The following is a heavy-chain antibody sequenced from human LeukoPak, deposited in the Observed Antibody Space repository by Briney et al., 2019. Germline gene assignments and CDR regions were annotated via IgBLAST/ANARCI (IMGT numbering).Heavy chain of an antibody. V-gene: IGHV3-30*04. Sequence: GGSLRLSCAASGFTFSSYAMHWVRQAPGKGLEWVAVISYDGSNKYYADSVKGRFTISRDNSKNTLYLQMNSLRAEDTAVYYCARDSLGDPTYYFDYWGQGALVTVSS. D-gene: IGHD3-10*01. J-gene: IGHJ4*02. CDR1: GFTFSSYA. CDR3: ARDSLGDPTYYFDY. CDR2: ISYDGSNK.